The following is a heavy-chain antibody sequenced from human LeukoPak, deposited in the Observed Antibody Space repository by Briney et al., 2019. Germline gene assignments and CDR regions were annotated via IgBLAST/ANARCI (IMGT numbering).Heavy chain of an antibody. Sequence: GASVKVSCKASGYTFTGYYMHWVRQAPGQGLEWMGWINPNSGGTNYAQKFQGRVTMTRDASISTAYMELSRLRSDDTAVYYCATDRRQQWLGYYYFDYWGQGTLVTVSS. D-gene: IGHD6-19*01. J-gene: IGHJ4*02. CDR1: GYTFTGYY. CDR3: ATDRRQQWLGYYYFDY. V-gene: IGHV1-2*02. CDR2: INPNSGGT.